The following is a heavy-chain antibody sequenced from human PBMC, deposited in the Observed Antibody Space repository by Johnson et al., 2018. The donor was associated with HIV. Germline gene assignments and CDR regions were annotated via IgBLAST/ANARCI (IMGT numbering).Heavy chain of an antibody. CDR2: ISYDGTDK. J-gene: IGHJ3*02. D-gene: IGHD3-10*01. Sequence: QVQLVESGGGVVQPGRSLRLSCAASGFTFSNYAMHWVRQAPGRGLEWVAVISYDGTDKYYADSVRGRFTISRDNSKNALYLQMNSLRAEDTAVYYCARPPPVMGNYGSGSWWAFDIWGQGTMVTVSS. CDR1: GFTFSNYA. V-gene: IGHV3-30*04. CDR3: ARPPPVMGNYGSGSWWAFDI.